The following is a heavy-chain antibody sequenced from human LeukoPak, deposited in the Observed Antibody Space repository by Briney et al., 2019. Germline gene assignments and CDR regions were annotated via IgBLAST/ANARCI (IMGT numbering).Heavy chain of an antibody. Sequence: GGSLRLSCAASGLTFSSHWMHWVRQAPGKGLVWVSRITNDGSSTTYADSVKGRFTISRDNAKNMLYLQMNSLRAEDTAVYYCAKDGAVYRGWFDPWGQGTLVTVSS. CDR3: AKDGAVYRGWFDP. V-gene: IGHV3-74*01. D-gene: IGHD3-10*01. CDR1: GLTFSSHW. CDR2: ITNDGSST. J-gene: IGHJ5*02.